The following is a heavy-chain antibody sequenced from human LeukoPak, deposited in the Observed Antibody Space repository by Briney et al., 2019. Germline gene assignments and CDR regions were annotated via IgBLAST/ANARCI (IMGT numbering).Heavy chain of an antibody. D-gene: IGHD3-3*01. Sequence: PGGSLRLSCAASGFTFSTYSMNWVRQAPGKGLEWVSFISSSSSYIYYADSVKGRFTISRDNAKNSLYLQMNSLRAEDTAFYYCARDPFLEWLPFDYWGQGTLVTVSS. CDR2: ISSSSSYI. CDR1: GFTFSTYS. CDR3: ARDPFLEWLPFDY. V-gene: IGHV3-21*01. J-gene: IGHJ4*02.